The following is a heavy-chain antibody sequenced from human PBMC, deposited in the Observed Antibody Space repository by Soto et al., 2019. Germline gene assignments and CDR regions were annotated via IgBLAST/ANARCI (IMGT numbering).Heavy chain of an antibody. J-gene: IGHJ3*02. CDR1: GFTFSSYW. CDR3: ARVWYSSGCCDAFDI. D-gene: IGHD6-19*01. CDR2: IKQDGSEK. V-gene: IGHV3-7*01. Sequence: VQLVESGGGVVQPGRSLRLSCAASGFTFSSYWMSWVRQAPGKGLEWVANIKQDGSEKYYVDSVKGRFTISRDNAKNSLYLQMNSLRAEDTAVYYCARVWYSSGCCDAFDIWGQGTMVTVSS.